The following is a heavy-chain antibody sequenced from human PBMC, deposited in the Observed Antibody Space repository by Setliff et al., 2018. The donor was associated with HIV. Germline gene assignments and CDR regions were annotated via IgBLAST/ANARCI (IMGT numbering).Heavy chain of an antibody. V-gene: IGHV1-18*01. J-gene: IGHJ6*03. Sequence: SVKVSCKASGFPFSSYGISWVRQAPGQGLEWMGWISAYNGKTEYAQNSQGRVTMTTDISTSTAWTSTSTAYMELRSLRSDDTAVYYCATNPEMATIDYYYYYMDVWGKGTTVTVSS. CDR1: GFPFSSYG. D-gene: IGHD5-12*01. CDR2: ISAYNGKT. CDR3: ATNPEMATIDYYYYYMDV.